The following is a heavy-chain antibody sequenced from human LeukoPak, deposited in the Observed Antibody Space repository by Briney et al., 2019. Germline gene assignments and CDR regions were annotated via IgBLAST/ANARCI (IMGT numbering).Heavy chain of an antibody. D-gene: IGHD3-9*01. CDR3: AKVVLRYFDWFTFDY. V-gene: IGHV3-23*01. Sequence: GGSLRLSCAASGFPFSSYAMSWVRQAPGKGLEWVSAISGSGGSTYYADSVKGRFTISRDNSKNTLYLQMNSLRAEDTAVYYCAKVVLRYFDWFTFDYWGQGTLVTVSS. CDR2: ISGSGGST. J-gene: IGHJ4*02. CDR1: GFPFSSYA.